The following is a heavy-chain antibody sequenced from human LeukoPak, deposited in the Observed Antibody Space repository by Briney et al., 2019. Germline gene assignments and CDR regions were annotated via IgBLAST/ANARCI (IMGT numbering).Heavy chain of an antibody. CDR2: INPNSGGT. CDR3: ARDSGERGSGSYLIAY. Sequence: GASVKVSCKASGYTFTGYYMHWVRQAPGQGLEWMGWINPNSGGTNYAQKFQGRVTMTRDTSISTAYMELRRLRSDDTAMYYCARDSGERGSGSYLIAYWGQGTLVTVSS. CDR1: GYTFTGYY. J-gene: IGHJ4*02. D-gene: IGHD3-10*01. V-gene: IGHV1-2*02.